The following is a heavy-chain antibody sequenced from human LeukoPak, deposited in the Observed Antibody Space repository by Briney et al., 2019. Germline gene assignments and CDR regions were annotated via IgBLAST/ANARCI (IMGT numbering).Heavy chain of an antibody. D-gene: IGHD6-13*01. J-gene: IGHJ4*02. Sequence: SVKVSCKASGDTFSNNAITWVRQGPGQGFEWIGRIIPVLGIANYAQNFQGRATITADKSTSTAYMELGSLTSEDTAVYYCARVRAPQIAAPGILGHWGQGTLVTVSS. CDR2: IIPVLGIA. V-gene: IGHV1-69*04. CDR3: ARVRAPQIAAPGILGH. CDR1: GDTFSNNA.